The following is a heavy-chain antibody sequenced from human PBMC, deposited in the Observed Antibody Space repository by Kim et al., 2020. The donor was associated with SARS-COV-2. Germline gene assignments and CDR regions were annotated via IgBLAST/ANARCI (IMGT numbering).Heavy chain of an antibody. CDR3: ARDQRTMAYYYYYGMDV. J-gene: IGHJ6*02. Sequence: GGSLRLSCAASGFTVSSNYMSWVRQAPGKGLEWVSVIYSGGSTYYADSVKGRFTISRDNSKNTLYLQMNSLRAEDTAVYYCARDQRTMAYYYYYGMDVWGQGTTVTVSS. CDR1: GFTVSSNY. CDR2: IYSGGST. V-gene: IGHV3-66*01.